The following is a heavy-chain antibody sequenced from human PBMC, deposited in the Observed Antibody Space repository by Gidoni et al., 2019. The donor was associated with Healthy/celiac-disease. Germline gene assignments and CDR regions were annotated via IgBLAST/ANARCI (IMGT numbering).Heavy chain of an antibody. CDR1: GFTFSSYG. V-gene: IGHV3-30*18. CDR2: ISYDGSNK. Sequence: QVQLVESGGGVVQPGRSLRLSFAASGFTFSSYGMHWVRQAPGKGLEWVAVISYDGSNKYYADSVKGRFTISRDNSKNTLYLQMNSLRAEDTAVYYCAKNGRIYGSGSFGSVDPWGQGTLVTVSS. D-gene: IGHD3-10*01. J-gene: IGHJ5*02. CDR3: AKNGRIYGSGSFGSVDP.